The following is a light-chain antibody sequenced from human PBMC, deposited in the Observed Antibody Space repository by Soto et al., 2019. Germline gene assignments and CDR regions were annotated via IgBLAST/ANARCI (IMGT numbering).Light chain of an antibody. CDR3: QQYGSSPLT. CDR2: GAS. V-gene: IGKV3-20*01. J-gene: IGKJ3*01. CDR1: QSVSSSY. Sequence: EIVFTESPGTLSLSQRERDTLSCRASQSVSSSYLAWYQQTPGQAPRLLIYGASSRATGIPDRFSGSGSGTEFTLTISRLEPEDFAVYYCQQYGSSPLTFGPGTKVDIK.